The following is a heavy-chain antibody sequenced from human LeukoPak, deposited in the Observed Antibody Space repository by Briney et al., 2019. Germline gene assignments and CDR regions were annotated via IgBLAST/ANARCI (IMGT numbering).Heavy chain of an antibody. CDR3: ARAPPHSSGWYYFDY. Sequence: SVKVSCKASGYSFSGHGITWVRQAPGQGLEWMGGIIPIFGTANYAQKFQGRVTITADESTSTAYMELSSLRSEDTAVYYCARAPPHSSGWYYFDYWGQGTLVTVSS. D-gene: IGHD6-19*01. J-gene: IGHJ4*02. V-gene: IGHV1-69*13. CDR1: GYSFSGHG. CDR2: IIPIFGTA.